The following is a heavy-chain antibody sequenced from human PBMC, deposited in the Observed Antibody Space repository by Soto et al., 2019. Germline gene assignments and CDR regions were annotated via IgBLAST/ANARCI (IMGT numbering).Heavy chain of an antibody. CDR1: GGTFGSYA. Sequence: QVQLVQSGAEVKKPGSSVKVSCKASGGTFGSYAISWVRQAPGQGLEWMGGIIPIPGTANYAQKFQGRVTMAADESTSTAYRELSSLRAEDTAVYYCARSQGSSTSLEIYYYYYYGMDVWGQGTTVTVSS. CDR2: IIPIPGTA. D-gene: IGHD2-2*01. CDR3: ARSQGSSTSLEIYYYYYYGMDV. V-gene: IGHV1-69*01. J-gene: IGHJ6*02.